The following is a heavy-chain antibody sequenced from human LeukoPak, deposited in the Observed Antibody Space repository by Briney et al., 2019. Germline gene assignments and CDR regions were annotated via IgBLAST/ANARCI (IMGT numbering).Heavy chain of an antibody. J-gene: IGHJ4*02. Sequence: GASVKVSCKSSGYTFIDYYIHWVRQAPGQGLEWMGRINPNSGGTNSAQTFQGRVTMTRDTSISIAYMELNRLTSDDTAVYHCARDLPSTPNWELDYWGQGTLVTVSS. D-gene: IGHD7-27*01. CDR2: INPNSGGT. CDR1: GYTFIDYY. CDR3: ARDLPSTPNWELDY. V-gene: IGHV1-2*06.